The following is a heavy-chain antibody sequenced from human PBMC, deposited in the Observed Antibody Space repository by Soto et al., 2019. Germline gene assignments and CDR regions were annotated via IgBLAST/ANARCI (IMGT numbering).Heavy chain of an antibody. D-gene: IGHD1-1*01. CDR2: ISAYNGNT. J-gene: IGHJ5*02. CDR3: ARDFVVQYWFDP. Sequence: ASVKVACKASGYTFTSYGISWVRQAPGQGLEWMGWISAYNGNTNYAQKLQGRVTMTTDTSTSTAYMELRSLRSDDTAVYYCARDFVVQYWFDPWGQGTLVTVSS. CDR1: GYTFTSYG. V-gene: IGHV1-18*01.